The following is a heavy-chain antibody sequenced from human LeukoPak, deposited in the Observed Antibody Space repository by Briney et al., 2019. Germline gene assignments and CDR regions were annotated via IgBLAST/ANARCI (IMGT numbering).Heavy chain of an antibody. J-gene: IGHJ4*02. CDR3: ATSSGEYDILTGYHYYFNY. CDR1: GYSFTSYC. CDR2: IYPGDSDT. V-gene: IGHV5-51*04. D-gene: IGHD3-9*01. Sequence: GESLKISCKDSGYSFTSYCIGWVRQMPGKGLEGMGYIYPGDSDTRYSPAFHGQVTTSADKPISTTYLQWSSMKASDTAMYYCATSSGEYDILTGYHYYFNYWGQGTLQTVSS.